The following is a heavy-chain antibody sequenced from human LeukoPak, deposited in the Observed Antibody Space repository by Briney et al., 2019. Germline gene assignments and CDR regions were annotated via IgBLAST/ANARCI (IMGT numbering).Heavy chain of an antibody. V-gene: IGHV3-49*04. J-gene: IGHJ4*02. CDR3: QGGLYYFDY. CDR1: GFTFGDYA. D-gene: IGHD2-15*01. CDR2: IRSKAYGGTT. Sequence: GGSLRLSCTASGFTFGDYAMSWVRQAPGKGLEWVGFIRSKAYGGTTEYAASAKGRFTISRDDSKSIAYLQMNSLKTEDTAVYYCQGGLYYFDYWGQGTLVTVSS.